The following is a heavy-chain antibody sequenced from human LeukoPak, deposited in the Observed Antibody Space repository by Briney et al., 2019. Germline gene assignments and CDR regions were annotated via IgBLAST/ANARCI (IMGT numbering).Heavy chain of an antibody. CDR3: ARSIVAAGIFYYYYYYMDV. Sequence: SGTLSLTCAVSGGSISSSSYYWGWIRQPPGKGLEWIGSIYYSGSTYYNPSLKSRVTISVDTSKNQFSLKLSSVTAADTAVYYCARSIVAAGIFYYYYYYMDVWGKGTTVTVSS. V-gene: IGHV4-39*07. CDR2: IYYSGST. J-gene: IGHJ6*03. D-gene: IGHD6-19*01. CDR1: GGSISSSSYY.